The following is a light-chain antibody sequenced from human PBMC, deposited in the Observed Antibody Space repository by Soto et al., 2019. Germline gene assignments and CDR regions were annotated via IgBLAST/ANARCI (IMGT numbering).Light chain of an antibody. J-gene: IGKJ2*01. CDR2: AAS. V-gene: IGKV1-8*01. Sequence: AIRMTQSPSSFSASTGDRVPITCRASQGISSYLAWYQQKPGKTPKLLIYAASTLQSGVPSRFSGSGSGTDFTLTISGLQSEDCATYSCQQYYSYPTVGQGTKLEIK. CDR1: QGISSY. CDR3: QQYYSYPT.